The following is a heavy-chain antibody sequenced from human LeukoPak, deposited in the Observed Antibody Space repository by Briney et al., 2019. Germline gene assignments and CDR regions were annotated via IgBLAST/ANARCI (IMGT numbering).Heavy chain of an antibody. V-gene: IGHV1-24*01. CDR1: GYTLTELS. D-gene: IGHD3-22*01. CDR3: ARGGPSDSIGYYPRRDAFDI. CDR2: FDPEDGET. J-gene: IGHJ3*02. Sequence: ASVKVSCKVSGYTLTELSMHWVRQAPGKGLEWMGGFDPEDGETIYAQKFQGRGTMTEDTSTDTAYMELSSLRSEDTAVYYCARGGPSDSIGYYPRRDAFDIWGQGTMVTASS.